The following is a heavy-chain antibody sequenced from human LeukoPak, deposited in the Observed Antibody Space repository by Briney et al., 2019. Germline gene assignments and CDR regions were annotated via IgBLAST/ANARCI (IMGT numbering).Heavy chain of an antibody. CDR1: GYSFPNYW. J-gene: IGHJ4*02. CDR3: ARQAYTSSWTGPLFDY. CDR2: IYPGDSDT. Sequence: GESLKISCKGSGYSFPNYWVGWVRQVPGKGLEWMGIIYPGDSDTRYGPSFRGQVTISADKSISTAYLQWNSLKASDTAMYYCARQAYTSSWTGPLFDYWAQGTLVTVSS. V-gene: IGHV5-51*01. D-gene: IGHD6-13*01.